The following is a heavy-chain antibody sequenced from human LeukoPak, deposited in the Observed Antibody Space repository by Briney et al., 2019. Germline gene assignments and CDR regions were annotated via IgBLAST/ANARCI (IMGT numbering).Heavy chain of an antibody. V-gene: IGHV1-46*01. CDR3: ARGPYSSSSYYYDY. CDR2: INPSAGST. D-gene: IGHD6-6*01. Sequence: ASVKVSCTASGYTFMTNDYKYWVRQAPGQGLEWMGIINPSAGSTSYAQKFQGRVTMTRDTSTNTVYIELSSLRSDDTAVYYCARGPYSSSSYYYDYWGQGTPVTVSS. CDR1: GYTFMTNDY. J-gene: IGHJ4*02.